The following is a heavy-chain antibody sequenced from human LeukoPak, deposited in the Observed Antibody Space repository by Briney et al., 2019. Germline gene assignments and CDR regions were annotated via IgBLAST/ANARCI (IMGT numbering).Heavy chain of an antibody. CDR2: TSPNSGNT. CDR3: ARGRRVHYERSGYALDY. V-gene: IGHV1-8*03. CDR1: VYTFTSYD. D-gene: IGHD3-22*01. J-gene: IGHJ4*02. Sequence: ASVKVSCKASVYTFTSYDIDWVRQATGQGLEWMGWTSPNSGNTGYAQKFQGRVTITRNTSISTAYMELSSLRSEDTVVYYCARGRRVHYERSGYALDYWGQGTLVTVSS.